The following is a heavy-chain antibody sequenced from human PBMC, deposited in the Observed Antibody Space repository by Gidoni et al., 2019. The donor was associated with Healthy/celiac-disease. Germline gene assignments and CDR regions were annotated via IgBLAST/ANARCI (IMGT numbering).Heavy chain of an antibody. CDR3: ARAGARGSSFFFSFDP. J-gene: IGHJ5*02. CDR2: IKQDGSEK. CDR1: GFTFSSYW. V-gene: IGHV3-7*01. Sequence: EVQLVESGGGLFQPGGSLRLSCAASGFTFSSYWMSWVRQAPGKGLEWVANIKQDGSEKYYVDSVKGRFTISRDNAKNSLYLQMNSLRAEDTAVYYCARAGARGSSFFFSFDPWGQGTLVTVSS. D-gene: IGHD6-6*01.